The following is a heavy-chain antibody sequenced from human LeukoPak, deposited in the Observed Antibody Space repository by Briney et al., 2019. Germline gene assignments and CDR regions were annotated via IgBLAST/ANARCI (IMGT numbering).Heavy chain of an antibody. J-gene: IGHJ4*02. V-gene: IGHV3-23*01. CDR3: ARDRSV. CDR1: GFTFSSYS. CDR2: FRGSDGST. Sequence: TGGSLRLSCAASGFTFSSYSMSWVRQAPGKGLEWVSIFRGSDGSTYYADSVKGRFTISRDSSKNTLYLQMNSLRAEDTAVYYCARDRSVWGQGTLVTVSS. D-gene: IGHD6-19*01.